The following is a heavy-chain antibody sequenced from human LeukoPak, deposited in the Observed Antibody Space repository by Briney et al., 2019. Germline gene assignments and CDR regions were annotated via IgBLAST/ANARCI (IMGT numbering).Heavy chain of an antibody. Sequence: GGSLRLSCAASGFTFSSYAMHWVRQAPSKGLEWVAVISYDGSNKYYADSVKGRFTISRDNSKNTLYLQMNSLRAEDTAVYYCARAGSVAAAGLDYWGQGTLVTVSS. CDR3: ARAGSVAAAGLDY. D-gene: IGHD6-13*01. CDR2: ISYDGSNK. CDR1: GFTFSSYA. V-gene: IGHV3-30-3*01. J-gene: IGHJ4*02.